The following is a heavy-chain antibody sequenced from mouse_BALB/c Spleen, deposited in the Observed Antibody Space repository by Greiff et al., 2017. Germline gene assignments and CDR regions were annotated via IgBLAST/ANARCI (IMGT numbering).Heavy chain of an antibody. CDR1: GFTFSSYG. D-gene: IGHD2-1*01. V-gene: IGHV5-6-3*01. CDR2: INSNGGST. J-gene: IGHJ2*01. Sequence: EVKLMESGGGLVQPGGSLKLSCAASGFTFSSYGMSWVRQTPDKRLELVATINSNGGSTYYPDSVKGRFTISRDNAKNTLYLQMSSLKSEDTAMYYCARDPDFYGKGDYWGQGTTLTVSS. CDR3: ARDPDFYGKGDY.